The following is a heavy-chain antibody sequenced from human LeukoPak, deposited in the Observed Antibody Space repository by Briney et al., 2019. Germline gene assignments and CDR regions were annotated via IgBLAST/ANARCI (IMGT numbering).Heavy chain of an antibody. CDR2: ILYDGSTE. Sequence: AGRSLRLSCAASGFTLSSYNMHWVRQAPPKGLEWVAGILYDGSTEYYAGCVKGRFTVSRDNSNNMLYLQMNSLRAEDTAIYYCARELSSIAALVFSCFDYWGQGTLVTVSS. J-gene: IGHJ4*02. CDR3: ARELSSIAALVFSCFDY. V-gene: IGHV3-30*04. D-gene: IGHD6-6*01. CDR1: GFTLSSYN.